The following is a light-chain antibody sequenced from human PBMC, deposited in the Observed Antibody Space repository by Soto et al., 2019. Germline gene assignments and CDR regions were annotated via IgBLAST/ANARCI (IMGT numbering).Light chain of an antibody. Sequence: EIVLTQSPGTLSLSLGERATLSCRASQCVSSSYLAWYQQKPGQAPRLLIYGSSSRATGIPDRFSGSGSGTDFTLTISRLEPEDFAVYYCQQYGSSPTFGQGTKVEIK. J-gene: IGKJ1*01. CDR1: QCVSSSY. CDR2: GSS. CDR3: QQYGSSPT. V-gene: IGKV3-20*01.